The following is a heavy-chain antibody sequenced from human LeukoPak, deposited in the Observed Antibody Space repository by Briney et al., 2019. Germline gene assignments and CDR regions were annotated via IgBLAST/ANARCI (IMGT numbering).Heavy chain of an antibody. CDR1: GFSFSRSS. D-gene: IGHD3-22*01. J-gene: IGHJ4*02. Sequence: GGSLRLSCAASGFSFSRSSMSWVRQARGKGLEWVSSITGSSTYTYYADSVKGRFTISRDNAEKSVYLQMNSLRAEDTAVYYCAREYYYDDNAGNYWGQGTLVTVSS. V-gene: IGHV3-21*01. CDR3: AREYYYDDNAGNY. CDR2: ITGSSTYT.